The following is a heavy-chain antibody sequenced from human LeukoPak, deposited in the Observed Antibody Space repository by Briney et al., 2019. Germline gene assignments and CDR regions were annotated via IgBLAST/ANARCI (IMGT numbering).Heavy chain of an antibody. CDR2: IKQDGSET. Sequence: GGSLRLSYAASGFTFSNYWMTWVRQAPGKGLEWVAHIKQDGSETHYVDSVKGRFTISRDNAKNSLYLQINSLRAEDTAVYYCGRLRSGEGWLDPWGQGTLITVSS. D-gene: IGHD3-10*01. J-gene: IGHJ5*02. CDR1: GFTFSNYW. V-gene: IGHV3-7*01. CDR3: GRLRSGEGWLDP.